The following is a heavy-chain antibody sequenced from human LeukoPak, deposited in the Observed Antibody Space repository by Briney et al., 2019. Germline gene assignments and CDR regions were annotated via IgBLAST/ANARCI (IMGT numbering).Heavy chain of an antibody. Sequence: KASETLSLTCAVYGGSFSGYYWSWIRQPPGKGLEWIGEINHSGSTNYNPSLKSRVTISVDTSKNQFSLKLSSVTAADTAVYYCARGPTYYDFWSGYPQNDYFDYWGQGTLVTVSS. D-gene: IGHD3-3*01. CDR3: ARGPTYYDFWSGYPQNDYFDY. V-gene: IGHV4-34*01. CDR1: GGSFSGYY. J-gene: IGHJ4*02. CDR2: INHSGST.